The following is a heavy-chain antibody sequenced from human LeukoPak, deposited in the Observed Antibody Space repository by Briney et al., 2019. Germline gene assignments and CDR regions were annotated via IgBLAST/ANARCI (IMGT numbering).Heavy chain of an antibody. V-gene: IGHV1-18*01. Sequence: ASVKVSCKASGYTFTSYGISWVRQAPGQGLEWMGWISAYNGNTNYAQKLQGRVTMTTDTSTSTAYMELRSLRSDDTAVYYRARDGRMYYYDSSGYYGYWGQGTLVTVSS. CDR3: ARDGRMYYYDSSGYYGY. CDR2: ISAYNGNT. J-gene: IGHJ4*02. D-gene: IGHD3-22*01. CDR1: GYTFTSYG.